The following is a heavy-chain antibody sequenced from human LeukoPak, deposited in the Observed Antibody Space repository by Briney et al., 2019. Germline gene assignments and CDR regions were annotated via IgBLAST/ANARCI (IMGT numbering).Heavy chain of an antibody. V-gene: IGHV4-30-2*01. J-gene: IGHJ3*02. Sequence: SETLSLTCTVSGGSISSGGYYWSWIRQPPGKGLEWIGYIYHSGSPNYNPSFRGRVTILVDKSKNQFSLNLGSLTAADTAVYYCARDPNIVSTVTLRAFDIWGQGTMVSVSS. CDR1: GGSISSGGYY. CDR2: IYHSGSP. D-gene: IGHD5/OR15-5a*01. CDR3: ARDPNIVSTVTLRAFDI.